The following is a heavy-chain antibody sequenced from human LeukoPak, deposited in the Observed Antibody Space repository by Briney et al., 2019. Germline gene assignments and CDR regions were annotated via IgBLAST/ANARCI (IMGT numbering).Heavy chain of an antibody. D-gene: IGHD3-22*01. CDR2: ISAYNGNT. CDR1: GYTFTSYG. Sequence: ASVKVSCKASGYTFTSYGISWVRQAPGQGLEWMGWISAYNGNTNYAQKLQGRVTMTTDTSTSTAYMELRSLRSDDTAMYYCARPTYYYDSSGYYDAFDIWGQGTMVTVSS. J-gene: IGHJ3*02. V-gene: IGHV1-18*01. CDR3: ARPTYYYDSSGYYDAFDI.